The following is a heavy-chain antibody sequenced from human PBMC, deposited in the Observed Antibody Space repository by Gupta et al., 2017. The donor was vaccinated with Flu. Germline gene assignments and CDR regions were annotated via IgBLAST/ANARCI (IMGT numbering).Heavy chain of an antibody. V-gene: IGHV1-46*03. CDR3: VRELMTSGTCCTFDF. CDR2: VNPSGGAT. CDR1: YF. D-gene: IGHD1-26*01. Sequence: YFIHWVRQAPGLGLEWMGLVNPSGGATTYPQKFQGRVTMTRDTSTSTVYMELGSLRSEDTAIYYCVRELMTSGTCCTFDFWGQGTLVTVSS. J-gene: IGHJ4*02.